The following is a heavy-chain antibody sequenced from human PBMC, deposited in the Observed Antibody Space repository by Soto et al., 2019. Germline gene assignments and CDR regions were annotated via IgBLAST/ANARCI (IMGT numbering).Heavy chain of an antibody. CDR1: GFTFSIYA. Sequence: GSLRLSCAASGFTFSIYALHWVRQAPGKGLEWVAVISFDGSNTLYADSVKGRFTISRDNSKNTLYVQMNSLRGEDTAVYYCARGRYCSGTSCYTDYYFGMDVWGQGTTVTVSS. CDR2: ISFDGSNT. V-gene: IGHV3-30-3*01. CDR3: ARGRYCSGTSCYTDYYFGMDV. D-gene: IGHD2-2*02. J-gene: IGHJ6*02.